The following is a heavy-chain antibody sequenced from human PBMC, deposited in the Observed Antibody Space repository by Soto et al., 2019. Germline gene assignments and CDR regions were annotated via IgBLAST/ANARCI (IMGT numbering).Heavy chain of an antibody. CDR1: GFTFTTST. Sequence: SVKVSCKTPGFTFTTSTLQWVRQARGQRLEWIGWIVVGSGNTNYAQRLQERVTITRELFTSTAYMELSSLRSEDTAVYYCATASITMVRGVVITNAFDIWGQGTVVTVSS. CDR3: ATASITMVRGVVITNAFDI. CDR2: IVVGSGNT. J-gene: IGHJ3*02. D-gene: IGHD3-10*01. V-gene: IGHV1-58*01.